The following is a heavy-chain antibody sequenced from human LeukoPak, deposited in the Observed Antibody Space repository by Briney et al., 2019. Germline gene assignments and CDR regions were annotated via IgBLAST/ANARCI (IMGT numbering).Heavy chain of an antibody. CDR1: GFTFSSYG. Sequence: GGSLRLSCAASGFTFSSYGMHWVRQAPGKGLEWVAVIWYDGSNKYYADSVKGRFTISRDNSKNTLYLQMNSLRAEDTAVYYCAKDGGKLFSGAFDIWGQGTMVTVSS. V-gene: IGHV3-33*06. D-gene: IGHD4-23*01. CDR2: IWYDGSNK. J-gene: IGHJ3*02. CDR3: AKDGGKLFSGAFDI.